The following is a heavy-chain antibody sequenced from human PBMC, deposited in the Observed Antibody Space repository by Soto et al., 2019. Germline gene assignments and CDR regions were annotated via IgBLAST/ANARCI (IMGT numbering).Heavy chain of an antibody. D-gene: IGHD6-13*01. CDR3: ARDPRQIGSIAAAGTRWFDP. V-gene: IGHV1-58*01. CDR1: GFTFTSSA. CDR2: IVVGSGNT. Sequence: GASVKVSCKASGFTFTSSAVQWVRQARGQRLEWIGWIVVGSGNTNYAQKFQERVTMTRDTSISTAYMELSRLRSDDTAVYYCARDPRQIGSIAAAGTRWFDPWGQGTLVTVSS. J-gene: IGHJ5*02.